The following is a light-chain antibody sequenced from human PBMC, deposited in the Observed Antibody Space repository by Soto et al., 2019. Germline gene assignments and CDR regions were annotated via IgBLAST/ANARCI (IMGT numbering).Light chain of an antibody. CDR2: GAS. Sequence: DLQMTQSPSSLSASVGDRVTITCRASQSISDFLNWYQHKPGKAPKLLIFGASSLDSGVPSRFSGSRSGTDFTLSISSLQPEDFATYYCQQIYNTPRTFGQGTKLEIK. CDR1: QSISDF. V-gene: IGKV1-39*01. CDR3: QQIYNTPRT. J-gene: IGKJ2*01.